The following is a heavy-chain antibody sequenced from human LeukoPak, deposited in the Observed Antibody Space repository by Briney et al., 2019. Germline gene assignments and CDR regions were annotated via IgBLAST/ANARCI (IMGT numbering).Heavy chain of an antibody. J-gene: IGHJ4*02. CDR2: IKQDGTDK. Sequence: GGSLRLSCAASGFSFSSFYMTWVRQPPGKGLDWVANIKQDGTDKYYVDSVRGRFSISRDNPKKSLYLQMNSLRVEDTAVYYCASGVLNGVGTWGQGTLVTVSS. V-gene: IGHV3-7*01. CDR1: GFSFSSFY. D-gene: IGHD2-8*01. CDR3: ASGVLNGVGT.